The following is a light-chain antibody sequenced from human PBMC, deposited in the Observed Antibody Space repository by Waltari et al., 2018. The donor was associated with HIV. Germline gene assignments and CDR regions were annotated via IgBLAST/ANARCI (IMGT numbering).Light chain of an antibody. J-gene: IGLJ3*02. CDR1: SNNVGNQG. V-gene: IGLV10-54*01. Sequence: QAGLTQPPSVSKDLRQTATLTCTGNSNNVGNQGAAWLQQRQCHPPKLLSYRNNNRPPWISCSLSASSAGNPASLTITGLLPEDEADYYCSAWDSSLSALVFGGGTKLTVL. CDR2: RNN. CDR3: SAWDSSLSALV.